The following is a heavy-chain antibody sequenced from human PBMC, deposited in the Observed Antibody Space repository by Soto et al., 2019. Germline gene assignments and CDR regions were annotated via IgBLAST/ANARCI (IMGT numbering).Heavy chain of an antibody. CDR3: ARSGPAAGTGQSYENNWFDP. V-gene: IGHV1-46*01. D-gene: IGHD6-13*01. CDR2: INPSGGST. J-gene: IGHJ5*02. CDR1: GYTFTSYY. Sequence: VASVKVSCKASGYTFTSYYMHWVRQAPGQGLEWMGIINPSGGSTSYAQKFQGRVTMTRDTSTSTVYMELSSLRSEDTAVYYCARSGPAAGTGQSYENNWFDPWGQGTMGNVS.